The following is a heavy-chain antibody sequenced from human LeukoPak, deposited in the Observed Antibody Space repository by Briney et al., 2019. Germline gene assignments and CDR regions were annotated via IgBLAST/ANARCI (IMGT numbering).Heavy chain of an antibody. CDR1: GGFITNYY. Sequence: SVTQSLTCTVSGGFITNYYWSWLRQPPGKGLEWIGFYYYNWNPNFNPSLKSRVTISVDMSKNHCSLKLSSVTAADTAVYYCARVRGVYYYFDYWGQGTLVTVSS. D-gene: IGHD1-1*01. V-gene: IGHV4-59*01. CDR3: ARVRGVYYYFDY. J-gene: IGHJ4*02. CDR2: YYYNWNP.